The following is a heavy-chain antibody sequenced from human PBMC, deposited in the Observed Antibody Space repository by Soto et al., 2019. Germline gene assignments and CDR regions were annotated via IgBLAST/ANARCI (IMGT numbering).Heavy chain of an antibody. CDR1: GGSISSFY. J-gene: IGHJ4*02. CDR2: IYYSGST. Sequence: SETLSLTCTVSGGSISSFYWSWIRQPPGKGLEWIGYIYYSGSTNYNPSLKSRVTMSVDTSKNQFSLKLSSVTAADTAVYFCARQYSTSSKFDDWGQGTLVTVSS. D-gene: IGHD6-6*01. CDR3: ARQYSTSSKFDD. V-gene: IGHV4-59*08.